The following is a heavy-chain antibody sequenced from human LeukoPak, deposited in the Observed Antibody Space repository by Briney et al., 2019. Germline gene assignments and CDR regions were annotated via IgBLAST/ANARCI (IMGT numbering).Heavy chain of an antibody. Sequence: SQTLSLTCAISGDSVSSKNSAWNWIRQSPLRGLEWLGRTYYRSKWSKDYAVSVRSRITINPDTSKNQFSLQLNPVTPEDTAVYYCARDLNGDFSLDSWGQGTLVTVSS. D-gene: IGHD4-17*01. CDR3: ARDLNGDFSLDS. J-gene: IGHJ4*02. CDR2: TYYRSKWSK. V-gene: IGHV6-1*01. CDR1: GDSVSSKNSA.